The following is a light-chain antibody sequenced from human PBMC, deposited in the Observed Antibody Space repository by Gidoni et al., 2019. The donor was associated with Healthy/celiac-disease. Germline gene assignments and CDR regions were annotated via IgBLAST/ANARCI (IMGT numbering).Light chain of an antibody. J-gene: IGKJ1*01. CDR1: QSISSD. V-gene: IGKV1-39*01. CDR3: QQSYSTPQT. Sequence: DIQMTQSPSSLSASVGDRVTITCRASQSISSDLTWYQQKPGKAPKLLIYAASSLQSGVPARFSGSGSGTDFTLTISSLQPEDFATYYCQQSYSTPQTFGQGTKVEIK. CDR2: AAS.